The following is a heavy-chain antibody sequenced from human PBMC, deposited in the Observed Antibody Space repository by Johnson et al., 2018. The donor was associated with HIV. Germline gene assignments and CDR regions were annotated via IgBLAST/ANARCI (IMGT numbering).Heavy chain of an antibody. D-gene: IGHD1-26*01. CDR1: GFIFDDYG. J-gene: IGHJ3*02. V-gene: IGHV3-20*04. Sequence: VLLVESGGGVVRPVGSQRLSCAASGFIFDDYGMSWVRQAPGKGLEWVSSINWNGGSTGYGDSVKGRFTISRDNAKNSLYLQMNSLRAEDTALYYCAREGGSYKDDAFDIWGQGTVVTVSS. CDR2: INWNGGST. CDR3: AREGGSYKDDAFDI.